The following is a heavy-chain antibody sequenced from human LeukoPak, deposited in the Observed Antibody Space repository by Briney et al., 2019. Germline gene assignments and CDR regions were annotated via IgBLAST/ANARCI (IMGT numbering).Heavy chain of an antibody. J-gene: IGHJ6*03. CDR2: MNPNSGNT. Sequence: ASVKVSCKASGYTFTSYDINWVRQATGQGLEWMGWMNPNSGNTGYAQKFQGRGTITRKTSISTAYMELSSLRSEDTAVYYCVVGATYYYYYYMDVWGKGTTVTVSS. CDR3: VVGATYYYYYYMDV. CDR1: GYTFTSYD. D-gene: IGHD1-26*01. V-gene: IGHV1-8*03.